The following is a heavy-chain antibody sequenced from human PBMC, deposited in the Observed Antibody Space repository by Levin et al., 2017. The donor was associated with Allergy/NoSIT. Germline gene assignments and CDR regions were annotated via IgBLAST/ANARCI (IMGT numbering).Heavy chain of an antibody. V-gene: IGHV3-7*01. CDR1: GFTFSSYS. CDR3: ARDAIVGRPLVAFDI. J-gene: IGHJ3*02. D-gene: IGHD6-6*01. CDR2: IKADGSEK. Sequence: GGSLRLSCAASGFTFSSYSMNWVRQAPGKGLECVAQIKADGSEKNYVDSVKGRFTISRDNAKNSLHLQMDSLRAEDTAVYYCARDAIVGRPLVAFDIWGQGTTGTVSS.